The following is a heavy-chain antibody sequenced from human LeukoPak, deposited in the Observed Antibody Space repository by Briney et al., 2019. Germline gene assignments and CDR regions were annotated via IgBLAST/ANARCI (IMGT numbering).Heavy chain of an antibody. J-gene: IGHJ3*02. CDR1: GFTFTNYH. V-gene: IGHV3-21*01. D-gene: IGHD5-12*01. CDR2: LSSSSDYI. Sequence: PWGSLRLSCAASGFTFTNYHMDWVRQPPGKGLEWVSFLSSSSDYISYADSVKGRFTISRDNAKNSLFLQMNSLRAEDTAIYYCAKRRYSDTDLRAFDIWGQGTMVTVSS. CDR3: AKRRYSDTDLRAFDI.